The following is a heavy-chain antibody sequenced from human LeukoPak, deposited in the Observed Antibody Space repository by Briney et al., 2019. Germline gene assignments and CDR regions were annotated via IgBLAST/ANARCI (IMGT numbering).Heavy chain of an antibody. CDR1: GGSFSGYY. CDR2: INHSGST. D-gene: IGHD3-16*02. Sequence: PSETLSLTCAVYGGSFSGYYWSWIRQPPGKGLEWIGEINHSGSTNYNPSLKSRVTISVDTSKNQFSLKLSSVTAADTAVYYCARADPYDYVWGSYRYRRAYFDYWGQGTLVTVSS. J-gene: IGHJ4*02. V-gene: IGHV4-34*01. CDR3: ARADPYDYVWGSYRYRRAYFDY.